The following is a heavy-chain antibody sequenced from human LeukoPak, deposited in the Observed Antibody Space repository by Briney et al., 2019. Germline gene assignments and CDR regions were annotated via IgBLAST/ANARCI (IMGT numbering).Heavy chain of an antibody. CDR2: ISYDGSNK. J-gene: IGHJ4*02. CDR1: GFTFSSYA. D-gene: IGHD4-17*01. V-gene: IGHV3-30-3*01. Sequence: PGRSLRLSCAASGFTFSSYAMHWVRQAPGKGLEWVAVISYDGSNKYYADSVKGRFTISRDNSKNTLYLQMNSLRAEDTAVYYCASYDYGDYVQDYWGQGTLVTVSS. CDR3: ASYDYGDYVQDY.